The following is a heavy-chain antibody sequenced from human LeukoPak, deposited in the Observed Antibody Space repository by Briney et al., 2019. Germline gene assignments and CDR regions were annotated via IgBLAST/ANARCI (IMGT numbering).Heavy chain of an antibody. CDR2: IYYSGST. V-gene: IGHV4-59*01. Sequence: PSETLSLTCTVSGGSISSYYWSWIRQPPGKGLEWIGYIYYSGSTNYNPSLKSRVTISVDTSKNQFSLKLSSVTAADTAVYYCARGRDLRSYYGSTNWFDPWGQGTLVTVSS. D-gene: IGHD3-10*01. J-gene: IGHJ5*02. CDR1: GGSISSYY. CDR3: ARGRDLRSYYGSTNWFDP.